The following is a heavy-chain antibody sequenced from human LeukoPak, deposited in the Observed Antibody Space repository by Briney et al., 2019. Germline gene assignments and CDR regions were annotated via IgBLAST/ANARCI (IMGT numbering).Heavy chain of an antibody. V-gene: IGHV3-9*01. CDR3: AKDLSSAITSALVLDV. Sequence: GGSLRLSCAASGFTFDDYAMHWDRQAPGKGLEWVSGITWNRDNIGYGDSVKGRFTISRDNVKNVLYLQMTSLRPEDTALYYCAKDLSSAITSALVLDVWGQGTTVIVSS. CDR1: GFTFDDYA. CDR2: ITWNRDNI. J-gene: IGHJ6*02. D-gene: IGHD3-22*01.